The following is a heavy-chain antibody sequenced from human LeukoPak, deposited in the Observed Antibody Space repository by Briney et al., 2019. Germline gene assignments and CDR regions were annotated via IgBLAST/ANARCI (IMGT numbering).Heavy chain of an antibody. CDR1: GFTFSSYG. V-gene: IGHV3-23*01. D-gene: IGHD2-21*02. J-gene: IGHJ4*02. CDR2: ISGSGGST. CDR3: AKEGLGGLAYCGGDRPKHLDY. Sequence: HPGGSLRLSCAASGFTFSSYGMSWVRQAPGKGLEWVSSISGSGGSTYYADSVKGRFTISRDNSKNTLYLQMNSLRAEDTAVYYCAKEGLGGLAYCGGDRPKHLDYWGQGTLVTVSS.